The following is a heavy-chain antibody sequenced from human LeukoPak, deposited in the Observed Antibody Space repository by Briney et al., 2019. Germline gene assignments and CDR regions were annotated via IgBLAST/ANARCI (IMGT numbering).Heavy chain of an antibody. J-gene: IGHJ5*02. V-gene: IGHV3-72*01. CDR3: AKFQNLAAAAPEWFDP. Sequence: GGSLRLSCAASGFTFSDHYMDWVRQAPGKGLEWVGRTRKKTNSYTTEYAASVKGRFTISRDDSKNSLYLQMNSLKAEDTAVYYCAKFQNLAAAAPEWFDPWGQGTLVTVSS. D-gene: IGHD6-13*01. CDR2: TRKKTNSYTT. CDR1: GFTFSDHY.